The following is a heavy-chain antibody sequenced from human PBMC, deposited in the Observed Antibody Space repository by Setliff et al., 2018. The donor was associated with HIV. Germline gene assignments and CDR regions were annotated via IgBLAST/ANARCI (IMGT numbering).Heavy chain of an antibody. V-gene: IGHV1-2*02. CDR3: ARLVGDCSAGRCYGSDRVLDY. J-gene: IGHJ4*02. Sequence: GASVKVSCKASGYTFTDYFMHWVRQAPGQGLEWMGWISPNNGDTNIPQTFQGRVTMTRDTSINTAYMEFSSLRSDDTAVYYCARLVGDCSAGRCYGSDRVLDYWGQGTLVTVSS. CDR2: ISPNNGDT. CDR1: GYTFTDYF. D-gene: IGHD2-15*01.